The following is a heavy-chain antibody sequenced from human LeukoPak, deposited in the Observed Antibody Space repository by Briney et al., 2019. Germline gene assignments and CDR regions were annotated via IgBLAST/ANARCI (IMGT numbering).Heavy chain of an antibody. CDR1: GRTFSSYA. CDR3: ATPAGYSSSTSCFRFDY. V-gene: IGHV1-69*13. Sequence: SVKVSCKASGRTFSSYAISWVRQAPGQGLEWMGGIIPIFGTANYAQKFQGRVTITADESTSTAYMELSSLRSEDTAVYYCATPAGYSSSTSCFRFDYWGQGTLVTVSS. J-gene: IGHJ4*02. D-gene: IGHD2-2*01. CDR2: IIPIFGTA.